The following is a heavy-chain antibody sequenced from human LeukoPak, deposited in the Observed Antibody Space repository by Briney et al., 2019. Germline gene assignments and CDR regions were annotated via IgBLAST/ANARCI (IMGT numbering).Heavy chain of an antibody. Sequence: ASVKVSCKASGGTFSSYAISWVRQAPGQGLEWMGGIIPIFGTANYAQKFQGRVTITADESTSTAYMELGSLRSEDTAVYYCARGQKYYYGSGSSNLYNWFDPWGQGTLVTVSS. CDR2: IIPIFGTA. J-gene: IGHJ5*02. D-gene: IGHD3-10*01. CDR3: ARGQKYYYGSGSSNLYNWFDP. CDR1: GGTFSSYA. V-gene: IGHV1-69*01.